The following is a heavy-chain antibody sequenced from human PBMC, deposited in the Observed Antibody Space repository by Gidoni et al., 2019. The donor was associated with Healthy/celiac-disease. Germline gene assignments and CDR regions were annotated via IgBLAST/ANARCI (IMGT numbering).Heavy chain of an antibody. J-gene: IGHJ6*02. CDR2: INHSGST. CDR3: ARLRGSSWAYYYYYGMDV. Sequence: QVQLQQWGAGLLKPSETLSLTCAVYGGSFSGYYWSWIRQPPWKGLEWIGEINHSGSTNYNPSLKSRVTISVDTSKNQFSLKLSSVTAADTAVYYCARLRGSSWAYYYYYGMDVWGQGTTVTVSS. CDR1: GGSFSGYY. D-gene: IGHD6-13*01. V-gene: IGHV4-34*01.